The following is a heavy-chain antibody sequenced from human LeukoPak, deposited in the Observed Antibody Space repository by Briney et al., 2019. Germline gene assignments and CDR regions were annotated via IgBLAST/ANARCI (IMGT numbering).Heavy chain of an antibody. CDR2: IYYSGST. CDR1: GGSISSYY. Sequence: SETLSLTCTVSGGSISSYYWSWIRQPPGKGLEWIGYIYYSGSTNYNPSLKSRVTISVDTSKNQFSLKLSSLTAADTAVYYCARAVLSYCRGGSCPYFDYWGQGTLVTVSS. D-gene: IGHD2-15*01. J-gene: IGHJ4*01. V-gene: IGHV4-59*01. CDR3: ARAVLSYCRGGSCPYFDY.